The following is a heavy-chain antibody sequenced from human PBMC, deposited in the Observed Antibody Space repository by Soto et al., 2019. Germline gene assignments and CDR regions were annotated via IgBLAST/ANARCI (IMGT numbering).Heavy chain of an antibody. CDR1: GYTFTSYD. Sequence: ASVKVSCKASGYTFTSYDINWVRQATGQGLEWMGWMNPNSGNTGYAQKFQGRVTMTRNTSISTAYMELSSLRSEDTAVYYCARVKGSGYHNWFDPWGQGTLVTVSS. V-gene: IGHV1-8*01. CDR2: MNPNSGNT. D-gene: IGHD3-22*01. CDR3: ARVKGSGYHNWFDP. J-gene: IGHJ5*02.